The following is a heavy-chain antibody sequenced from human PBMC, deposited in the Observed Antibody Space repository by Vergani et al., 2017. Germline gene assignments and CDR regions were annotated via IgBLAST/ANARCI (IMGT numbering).Heavy chain of an antibody. CDR1: GFTFDDYA. D-gene: IGHD2-2*01. Sequence: EVQLVESGGGLVQPGRSLRLSCAASGFTFDDYAMHWVRQAPGKGLAWVSGISWNSGSIGYADSVKGRFTISRDNAKNSLYLQMNSLRAEDTALYYCAKDQGYCSSTSCLTIAAAGTGLGYWGQGTLVTVSS. CDR3: AKDQGYCSSTSCLTIAAAGTGLGY. J-gene: IGHJ4*02. CDR2: ISWNSGSI. V-gene: IGHV3-9*01.